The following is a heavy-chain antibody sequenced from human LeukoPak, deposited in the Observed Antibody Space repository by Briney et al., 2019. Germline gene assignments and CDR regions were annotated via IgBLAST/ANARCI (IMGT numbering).Heavy chain of an antibody. V-gene: IGHV1-2*02. CDR2: INPNSGGT. D-gene: IGHD3-22*01. CDR3: ASISHYDSSGYCYTAY. Sequence: WASVKVSLKPSGYTFTGYYMHWVRQAPGQGLEWMGWINPNSGGTKYAQKFQGRVTMTRDPSISTAYMELSRLRSVDTAVYYCASISHYDSSGYCYTAYWGQGTLVTVSS. J-gene: IGHJ4*02. CDR1: GYTFTGYY.